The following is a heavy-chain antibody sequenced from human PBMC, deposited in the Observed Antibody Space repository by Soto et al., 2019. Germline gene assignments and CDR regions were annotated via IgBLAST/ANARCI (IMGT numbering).Heavy chain of an antibody. CDR1: GDSVSGNSAA. D-gene: IGHD1-1*01. CDR3: AGTTSHHWLYMDV. J-gene: IGHJ6*03. CDR2: TYYRSRWYN. Sequence: QVQLQESGPGLVKPSQTLSVTCAISGDSVSGNSAAWNWIRLSPSRGLEWLARTYYRSRWYNDYAVSVRSRITVNADTSKNQFPLQLTSVTPEDTAIYYCAGTTSHHWLYMDVWGRGTTVTVSS. V-gene: IGHV6-1*01.